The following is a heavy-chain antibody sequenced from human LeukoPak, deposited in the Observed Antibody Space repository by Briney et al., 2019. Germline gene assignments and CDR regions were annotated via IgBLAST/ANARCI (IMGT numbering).Heavy chain of an antibody. D-gene: IGHD3-10*01. Sequence: GESLKISCQGSGYSFTNYWIAWVRQMPGKGLEWMGIIYPGDSDTRYSPSFQGQVTISVDKSISTAYLQWSSLRASDTAMYYCARPGSAGSSEYFQHWGQGTLVTVSS. V-gene: IGHV5-51*01. CDR3: ARPGSAGSSEYFQH. CDR1: GYSFTNYW. CDR2: IYPGDSDT. J-gene: IGHJ1*01.